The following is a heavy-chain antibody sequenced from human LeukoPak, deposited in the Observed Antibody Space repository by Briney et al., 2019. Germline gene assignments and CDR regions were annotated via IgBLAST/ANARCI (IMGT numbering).Heavy chain of an antibody. CDR1: GGSISSSIYY. V-gene: IGHV4-39*01. CDR3: ARQKCTSTSCLTKNAFDI. CDR2: IYYSGST. D-gene: IGHD2-2*01. Sequence: PSETLSLTCTVSGGSISSSIYYWGWIRQPPGKGLEWIGSIYYSGSTNYNPSLKSRVTISVDTSKNQFSLDLSSVTAADTAVYYCARQKCTSTSCLTKNAFDIWGQGTMVTVSS. J-gene: IGHJ3*02.